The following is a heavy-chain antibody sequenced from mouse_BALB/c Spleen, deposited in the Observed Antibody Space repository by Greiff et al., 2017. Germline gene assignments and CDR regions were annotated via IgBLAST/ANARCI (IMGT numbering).Heavy chain of an antibody. CDR3: ARGYDYDPPFAY. CDR1: GYTFTDYN. Sequence: EVQLQQSGPELVRPGASVKISCKASGYTFTDYNMHWVKQSHGKSLEWIGYIYPYNGGTGYNQKFKSKATLTVDNSSSTAYMELRSLTSEDSAVYYCARGYDYDPPFAYWGQGTLVTVSA. D-gene: IGHD2-4*01. V-gene: IGHV1S29*02. J-gene: IGHJ3*01. CDR2: IYPYNGGT.